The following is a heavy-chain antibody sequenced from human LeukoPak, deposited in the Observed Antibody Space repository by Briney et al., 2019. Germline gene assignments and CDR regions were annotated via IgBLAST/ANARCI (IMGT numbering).Heavy chain of an antibody. J-gene: IGHJ6*03. CDR1: GGSISSSSYY. CDR2: IYYSGDT. Sequence: PSETLSLTCTVSGGSISSSSYYWGWIRQPPGKGLEWIGSIYYSGDTYYNPSLKSRRVTISVDTSKNQFSLRLSSVTAADTAVYYCARHQWHYYYYMGVSGTRSTVTVSS. V-gene: IGHV4-39*01. CDR3: ARHQWHYYYYMGV. D-gene: IGHD6-19*01.